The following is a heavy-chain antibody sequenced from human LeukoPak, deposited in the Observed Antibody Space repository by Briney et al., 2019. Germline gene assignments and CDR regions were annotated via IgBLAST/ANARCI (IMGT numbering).Heavy chain of an antibody. J-gene: IGHJ5*02. V-gene: IGHV1-69*13. D-gene: IGHD6-6*01. CDR2: ITPIFRTP. CDR1: GGTFSSTT. Sequence: ASVKVSCKASGGTFSSTTINWVRQAPGQGLEWMGGITPIFRTPNYAQKFQGRVTITADESTSTAYMELSGLRSEDTAVYYCARVEYSSDKNWFDPWGQGTLVTVSS. CDR3: ARVEYSSDKNWFDP.